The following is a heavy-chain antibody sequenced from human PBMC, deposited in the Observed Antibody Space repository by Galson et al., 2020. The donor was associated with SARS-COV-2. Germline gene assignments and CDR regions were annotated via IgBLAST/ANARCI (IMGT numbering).Heavy chain of an antibody. V-gene: IGHV3-9*01. CDR2: ISWNSGSI. Sequence: GGSLRLSCAASGFTFDDYAMHWVRQAPGKGLEWVSGISWNSGSIGYADSVKGRFTISRDNAKNSLYLQMNSLRAEDTALYYCAKDIYSSSWYQFDYWGQGTLVTVSS. J-gene: IGHJ4*02. CDR3: AKDIYSSSWYQFDY. D-gene: IGHD6-13*01. CDR1: GFTFDDYA.